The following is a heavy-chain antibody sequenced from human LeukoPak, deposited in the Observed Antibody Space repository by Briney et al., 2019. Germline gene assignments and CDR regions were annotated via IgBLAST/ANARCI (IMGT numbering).Heavy chain of an antibody. CDR2: IYYSGST. D-gene: IGHD3-10*01. J-gene: IGHJ5*02. Sequence: SGTLSLTXTVSGGSISSSSYYWGWIRQPPGKGLEWIGSIYYSGSTYYNPSLKSRVTISVDTSKNQFSLKLSSVTAADTAVYYCARRPPYYYDNWFDPWGQGTLVTVSS. CDR1: GGSISSSSYY. CDR3: ARRPPYYYDNWFDP. V-gene: IGHV4-39*01.